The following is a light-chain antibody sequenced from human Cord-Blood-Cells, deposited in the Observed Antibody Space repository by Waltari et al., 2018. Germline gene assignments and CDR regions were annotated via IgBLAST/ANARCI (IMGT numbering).Light chain of an antibody. J-gene: IGKJ1*01. Sequence: EIVMTQSPATLSVSPGERATLSCRASQSVSRNLAWYQQKPGHAPRLLIYGASTRASGIPARFSGSGSGTEFTLSISSLQSEDFAVYYCQQYNNWPPGTFGQGTKVEIK. CDR3: QQYNNWPPGT. V-gene: IGKV3-15*01. CDR2: GAS. CDR1: QSVSRN.